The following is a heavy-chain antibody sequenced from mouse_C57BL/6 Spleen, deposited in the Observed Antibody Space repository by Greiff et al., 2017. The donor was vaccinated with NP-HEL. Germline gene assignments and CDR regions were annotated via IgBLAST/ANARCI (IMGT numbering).Heavy chain of an antibody. D-gene: IGHD1-1*01. Sequence: EVKLMESGGGLVQPGGSLKLSCAASGFTFSDYYMYWVRQTPEKRLEWVAYISNGGGSTYYPDTVKGRFTISRDNAKNTLYLQMSRLKSEDTAMYYCARPSFTTVVARGFAYWGQGTLVTVSA. CDR2: ISNGGGST. CDR1: GFTFSDYY. J-gene: IGHJ3*01. CDR3: ARPSFTTVVARGFAY. V-gene: IGHV5-12*01.